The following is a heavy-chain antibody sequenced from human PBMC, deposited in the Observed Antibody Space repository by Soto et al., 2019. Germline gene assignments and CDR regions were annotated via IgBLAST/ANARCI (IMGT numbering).Heavy chain of an antibody. V-gene: IGHV4-59*01. J-gene: IGHJ5*02. D-gene: IGHD2-15*01. Sequence: PSETLSLTCTVSGGSISSYYWSWIRQPPGKGLEWIGYIYYSGSTNYNPSLKSRVTISVDTSKNQFSLKLSSVTAADTAVYYCARGGGHKRYNWFDPWGQGTLVTVPQ. CDR2: IYYSGST. CDR1: GGSISSYY. CDR3: ARGGGHKRYNWFDP.